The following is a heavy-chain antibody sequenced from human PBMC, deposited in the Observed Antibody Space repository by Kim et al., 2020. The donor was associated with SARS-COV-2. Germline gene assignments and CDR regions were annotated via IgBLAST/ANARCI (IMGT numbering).Heavy chain of an antibody. CDR1: GGSISSYY. CDR2: IYYSGST. D-gene: IGHD2-15*01. Sequence: SETLSLTCTVSGGSISSYYWSWIRQPPGKGLEWIGYIYYSGSTNYNPSLKSRVTISVDTSKNQFSLKLSSVTAADTAVYYCARDRGYCSGGSCQGGDAFDIWGQGTMVTVSS. V-gene: IGHV4-59*01. J-gene: IGHJ3*02. CDR3: ARDRGYCSGGSCQGGDAFDI.